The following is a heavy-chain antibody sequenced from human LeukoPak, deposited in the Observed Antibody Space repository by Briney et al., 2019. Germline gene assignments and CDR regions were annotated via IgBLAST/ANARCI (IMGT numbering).Heavy chain of an antibody. CDR3: AKGYQWLLWFGELGEDAFDI. V-gene: IGHV3-23*01. CDR1: GFTFSSYA. D-gene: IGHD3-10*01. CDR2: ISGSGGST. Sequence: GGSLRLSCAASGFTFSSYAMSWVRQAPGKGLEWVSAISGSGGSTYYADSVKGRFTISRDNSKNTLYLQMNSLRAEDTAVYYCAKGYQWLLWFGELGEDAFDIWGQGTMVTVSS. J-gene: IGHJ3*02.